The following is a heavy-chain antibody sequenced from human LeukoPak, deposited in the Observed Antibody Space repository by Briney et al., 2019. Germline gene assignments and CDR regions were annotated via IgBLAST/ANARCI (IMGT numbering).Heavy chain of an antibody. D-gene: IGHD3-10*01. V-gene: IGHV4-59*01. CDR1: GGSISSYY. CDR2: ICGSGGT. CDR3: ARASQGRHYYGSGTTFDY. Sequence: SGTLSLTCTVSGGSISSYYWSWIRQPPGKGLEWVGDICGSGGTNYNPSLKSRVTISVDTSKNQFSLKLSSVTAADTAVYYCARASQGRHYYGSGTTFDYWGQGTLVSVSS. J-gene: IGHJ4*02.